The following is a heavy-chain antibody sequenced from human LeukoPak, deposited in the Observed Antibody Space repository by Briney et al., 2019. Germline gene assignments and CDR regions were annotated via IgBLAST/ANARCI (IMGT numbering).Heavy chain of an antibody. Sequence: GASVKVSCKASGYTFTSYAMHWVRQAPGQRLEWLGWINAGNGNTKYSQKFQSRVTITRDTSASTAYMELSSLRSEDTAVYYCARGSISGVATIELDFDYWGQGTLVTVSS. J-gene: IGHJ4*02. D-gene: IGHD5-12*01. V-gene: IGHV1-3*01. CDR2: INAGNGNT. CDR1: GYTFTSYA. CDR3: ARGSISGVATIELDFDY.